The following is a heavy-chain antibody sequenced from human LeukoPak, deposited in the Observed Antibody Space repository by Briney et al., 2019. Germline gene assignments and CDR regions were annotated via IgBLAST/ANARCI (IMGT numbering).Heavy chain of an antibody. V-gene: IGHV4-39*01. J-gene: IGHJ3*02. Sequence: PSETLSLTCTVSGGSISSSSYYWGWIRQPPGKGLEWIGSIYYSGSTYYNPSLKSRVTISVDTSKNQFSLKLSSVTAADTAVYYCARREAQYDFWSGYYTGINAFDIWGQGTMVTVSS. CDR2: IYYSGST. CDR3: ARREAQYDFWSGYYTGINAFDI. CDR1: GGSISSSSYY. D-gene: IGHD3-3*01.